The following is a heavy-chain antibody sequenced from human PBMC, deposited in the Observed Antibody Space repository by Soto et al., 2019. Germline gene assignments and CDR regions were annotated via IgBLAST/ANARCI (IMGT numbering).Heavy chain of an antibody. CDR3: AHPRGYGVFDAYDI. CDR2: LTPSGGET. V-gene: IGHV3-23*01. D-gene: IGHD4-17*01. Sequence: PGGSLRLSCVASGFTFSTYAMSWVRQAPGKGPEWVSALTPSGGETYYADSVKGRFTISRDNSMNALYLQMNSLRIEDTAVYYCAHPRGYGVFDAYDIWGQGTMVTVS. J-gene: IGHJ3*02. CDR1: GFTFSTYA.